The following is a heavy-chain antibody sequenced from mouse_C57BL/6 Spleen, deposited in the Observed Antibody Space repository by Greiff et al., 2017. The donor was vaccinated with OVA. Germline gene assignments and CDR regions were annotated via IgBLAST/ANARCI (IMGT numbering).Heavy chain of an antibody. CDR3: ARGEGYDYPFDY. Sequence: DVKVEESGPGLVKPSQSLSLTCSVTGYSITSGYYWNWIRQFPGNKLAWMGYISYDGSNNYNPSLKNRISITRDTSKNQFFLKLNSVTTEDTATYYCARGEGYDYPFDYWGQGTTLTVSS. CDR1: GYSITSGYY. V-gene: IGHV3-6*01. CDR2: ISYDGSN. J-gene: IGHJ2*01. D-gene: IGHD2-4*01.